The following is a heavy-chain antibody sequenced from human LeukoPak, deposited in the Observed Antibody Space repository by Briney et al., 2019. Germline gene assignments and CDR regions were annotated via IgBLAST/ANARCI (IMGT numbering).Heavy chain of an antibody. CDR3: ARGGDIVVVPAASRFDY. J-gene: IGHJ4*02. CDR1: GYTFTSYY. V-gene: IGHV1-46*01. D-gene: IGHD2-2*01. Sequence: GASVKVSCKASGYTFTSYYMHWVRQAPGQGLEWMGIINPSGGSTSYAQKFQGRVTMTRDTSTSTVYMELSSLRSEDTAVYYCARGGDIVVVPAASRFDYWGQGTLVTVSP. CDR2: INPSGGST.